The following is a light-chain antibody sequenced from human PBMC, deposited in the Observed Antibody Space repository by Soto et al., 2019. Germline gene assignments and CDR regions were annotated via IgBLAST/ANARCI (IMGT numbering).Light chain of an antibody. CDR2: WAS. V-gene: IGKV4-1*01. J-gene: IGKJ4*01. CDR1: QSLLLSSNNQNY. Sequence: DIVMTQSPDSLTVSLGERATINCKSSQSLLLSSNNQNYLAWYQQKPGQPPKLLIYWASTRESGVPDQFSVSEAGTYYTLTSSSLQAEDVAVYYCQEYYLAPLTFGGGTKVEIK. CDR3: QEYYLAPLT.